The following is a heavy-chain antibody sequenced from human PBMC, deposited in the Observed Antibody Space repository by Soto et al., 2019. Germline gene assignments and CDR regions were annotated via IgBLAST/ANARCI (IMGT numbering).Heavy chain of an antibody. Sequence: EVLLLESGGGLVQPGGSLRLSCAASGFTFTTFAMTWVRQAPGKGLEWVSALSGSGSLSYYADSVKGRFTISRDNSKNTMYLQMNNLRVDETAVYFCARDRGGALDSWGQGTLVTVSS. D-gene: IGHD2-15*01. CDR2: LSGSGSLS. J-gene: IGHJ4*02. CDR3: ARDRGGALDS. CDR1: GFTFTTFA. V-gene: IGHV3-23*01.